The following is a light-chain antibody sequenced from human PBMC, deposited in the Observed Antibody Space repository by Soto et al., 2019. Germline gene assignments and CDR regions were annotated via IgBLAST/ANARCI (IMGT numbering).Light chain of an antibody. Sequence: QSALTQPASVSGSPGQSITISCTGTSNDVGYYNYVSWYQHHPGKAPKLMIYDVSNRPSGISNRFSGSKSDNTASVTISGLQAEDEPEYYFGSYTSSATLPGILGTGTKLTLL. CDR2: DVS. J-gene: IGLJ1*01. CDR3: GSYTSSATLPGI. CDR1: SNDVGYYNY. V-gene: IGLV2-14*03.